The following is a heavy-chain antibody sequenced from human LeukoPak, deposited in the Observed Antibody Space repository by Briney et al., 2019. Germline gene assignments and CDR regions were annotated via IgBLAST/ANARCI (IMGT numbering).Heavy chain of an antibody. V-gene: IGHV4-39*01. CDR2: IYYSGNT. CDR1: GGSISSSSYY. J-gene: IGHJ4*02. D-gene: IGHD2-21*01. CDR3: ARLVVRGGDFDY. Sequence: SETLSLTCTVSGGSISSSSYYWGWIRQPPGKGLEWIGSIYYSGNTYYNPSLKSRVTISVDTSKNQFSLKLSSVTAADTAVYYCARLVVRGGDFDYWGQGTLVTVSS.